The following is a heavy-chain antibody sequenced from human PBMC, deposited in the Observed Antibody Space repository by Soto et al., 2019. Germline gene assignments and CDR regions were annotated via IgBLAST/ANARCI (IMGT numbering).Heavy chain of an antibody. V-gene: IGHV4-30-4*01. D-gene: IGHD2-15*01. J-gene: IGHJ3*02. CDR3: ARDGHCSGGSCYSGAFDI. Sequence: KPSETLSLTCTVSGGSISSGDYSWSWIRQPPGKGLEWIGYIHYSGSTSYNPSLKSRLTLSVDTSKNQFSLKLNSVTAADTAVYYCARDGHCSGGSCYSGAFDIWGQGRMVTVSS. CDR2: IHYSGST. CDR1: GGSISSGDYS.